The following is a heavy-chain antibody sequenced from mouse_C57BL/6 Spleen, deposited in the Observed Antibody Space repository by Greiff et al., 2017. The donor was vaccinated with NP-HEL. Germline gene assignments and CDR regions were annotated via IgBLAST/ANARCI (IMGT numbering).Heavy chain of an antibody. CDR2: ISSGSSTI. V-gene: IGHV5-17*01. J-gene: IGHJ3*01. CDR1: GFTFSDYG. CDR3: ARPRYYSNYEWLAY. Sequence: EVHLVESGGGLVKPGGSLKLSCAASGFTFSDYGMHWVRQAPEKGLEWVAYISSGSSTIYYADTVKGRFTISRDNAKNTLFLQMTSLRSEDTAMYYCARPRYYSNYEWLAYWGQGTLVTVSA. D-gene: IGHD2-5*01.